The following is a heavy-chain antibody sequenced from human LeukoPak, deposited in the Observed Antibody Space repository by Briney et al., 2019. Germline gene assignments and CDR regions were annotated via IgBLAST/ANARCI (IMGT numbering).Heavy chain of an antibody. V-gene: IGHV1-2*02. CDR1: GYTFTGYF. CDR3: ASTAGSDAVGEYFQH. Sequence: ASLKVSCKASGYTFTGYFMHWVRQAPGQGLEWMGWIIPNSGGTSYAQRFQGRVTMTRDTSISTAYLELSRLRSDDTAVYYCASTAGSDAVGEYFQHWGQGTLVTVSS. CDR2: IIPNSGGT. J-gene: IGHJ1*01. D-gene: IGHD2-21*02.